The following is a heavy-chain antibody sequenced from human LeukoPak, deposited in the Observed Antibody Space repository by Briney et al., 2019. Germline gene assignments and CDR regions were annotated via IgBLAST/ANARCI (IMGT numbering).Heavy chain of an antibody. D-gene: IGHD2-15*01. V-gene: IGHV4-59*01. Sequence: SSETLSLTCTVSGGSISSYYWSWIRQPPGKGLEWIGYIYYSGSTNYNPSLKSRVTISVDTSKNQFSLKLSSVTAADTAVYYCARDGVGLFSGGSCHPEYWFDPWGQGTLVTVSS. J-gene: IGHJ5*02. CDR2: IYYSGST. CDR1: GGSISSYY. CDR3: ARDGVGLFSGGSCHPEYWFDP.